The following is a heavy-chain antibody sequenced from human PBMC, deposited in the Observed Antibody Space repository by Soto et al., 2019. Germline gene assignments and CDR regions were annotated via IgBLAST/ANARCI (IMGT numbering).Heavy chain of an antibody. CDR2: ISTYNGNT. J-gene: IGHJ4*02. CDR1: GYTFTSYG. D-gene: IGHD3-22*01. CDR3: ARVPATGYYYDSSGYYYFDY. V-gene: IGHV1-18*01. Sequence: QVQLVQSGAEVTKPGASVKVSCKASGYTFTSYGISWVRQAPGQGLEWMGWISTYNGNTNYAQKLQGRVTMTTDTSTSTAYMDLRSLRSDDTAVYYCARVPATGYYYDSSGYYYFDYWAQGTLVTVSS.